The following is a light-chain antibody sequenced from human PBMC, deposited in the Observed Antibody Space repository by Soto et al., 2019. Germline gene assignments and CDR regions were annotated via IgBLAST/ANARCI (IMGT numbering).Light chain of an antibody. V-gene: IGLV2-11*01. J-gene: IGLJ1*01. CDR2: GVT. Sequence: QSVLTQPRSVSGSPGQSVTISCTGTSSDVGGYNYVSWYQQHPGKAPKLMIYGVTKRPLGVPDRLSGSKSGNTASLIISGLQAEDEADYYCCSHEGSDFYVFGTGTKVTVL. CDR3: CSHEGSDFYV. CDR1: SSDVGGYNY.